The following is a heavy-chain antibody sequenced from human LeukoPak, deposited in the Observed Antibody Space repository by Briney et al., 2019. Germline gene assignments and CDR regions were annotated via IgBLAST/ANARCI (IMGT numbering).Heavy chain of an antibody. D-gene: IGHD1-26*01. CDR1: GGTFSSYA. J-gene: IGHJ4*02. CDR3: ARASRSFVWATFDY. Sequence: ASVKVSCKASGGTFSSYAISWVRQAPGQGLKWMGGIIPIFGTANYAQKFQGRVTITADESTSTAYMELSSLRFEDTAVYYCARASRSFVWATFDYWGQGTLVTVSS. CDR2: IIPIFGTA. V-gene: IGHV1-69*13.